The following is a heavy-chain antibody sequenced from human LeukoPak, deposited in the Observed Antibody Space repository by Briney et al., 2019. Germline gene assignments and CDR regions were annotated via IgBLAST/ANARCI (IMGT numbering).Heavy chain of an antibody. CDR1: GFTFSSYG. Sequence: QTGGSLRLSCAASGFTFSSYGMHWVRQAPGKGLEWVAVISYDGSNKYYADSVKGRFTISRDNSKNTLYLQMNSLRAEDTAVYYCARSGGLQKFDYWGQGTLVTVSS. J-gene: IGHJ4*02. CDR3: ARSGGLQKFDY. D-gene: IGHD4-11*01. CDR2: ISYDGSNK. V-gene: IGHV3-30*03.